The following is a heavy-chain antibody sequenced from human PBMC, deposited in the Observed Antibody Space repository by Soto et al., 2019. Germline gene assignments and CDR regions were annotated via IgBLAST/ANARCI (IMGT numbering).Heavy chain of an antibody. CDR3: AKGAGLGS. J-gene: IGHJ5*02. D-gene: IGHD3-16*01. V-gene: IGHV3-11*01. Sequence: QAQLVESGGDLVKPGGSLTLSCAASGFTFSDYYMSWIRQAPGKGLEWVSYISSSGNTIYYADSVKGRFTIYRDDAQSSLSLQMNGLRDDDTAVYYCAKGAGLGSWGQGTLVTVSS. CDR2: ISSSGNTI. CDR1: GFTFSDYY.